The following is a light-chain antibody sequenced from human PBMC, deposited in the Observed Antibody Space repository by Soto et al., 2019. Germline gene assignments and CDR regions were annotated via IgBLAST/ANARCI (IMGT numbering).Light chain of an antibody. CDR2: DVA. J-gene: IGLJ2*01. CDR3: CSYAGNRVI. CDR1: RSDVGGYNF. Sequence: HSALTQPRSVSGSPGQSVTISCTGTRSDVGGYNFVSWYQQHPGKAPTLIIYDVAKRPSGVPDRFSGSKSADTASLTISGLQAEDEADYYCCSYAGNRVIFGGGTKLTVL. V-gene: IGLV2-11*01.